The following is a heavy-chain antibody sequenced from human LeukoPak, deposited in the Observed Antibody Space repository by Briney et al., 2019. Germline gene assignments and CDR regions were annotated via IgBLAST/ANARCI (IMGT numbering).Heavy chain of an antibody. CDR2: ISYDGRNK. J-gene: IGHJ4*02. CDR1: GFTFSSHA. V-gene: IGHV3-30*18. CDR3: AKDRWHQLVSYPHHY. D-gene: IGHD6-13*01. Sequence: PGRSLRLSCAASGFTFSSHAMHWGRQAPGKGLEWVAVISYDGRNKYYAESVKGRITISRDNSKNTLYLQMNSLRAEDTAVYYCAKDRWHQLVSYPHHYWGQGTLVSVSS.